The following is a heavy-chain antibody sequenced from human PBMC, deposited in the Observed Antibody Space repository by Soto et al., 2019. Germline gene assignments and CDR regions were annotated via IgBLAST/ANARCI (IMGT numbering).Heavy chain of an antibody. CDR1: GASISGFY. Sequence: ETLYLTCTVSGASISGFYWSWMRKSSGKGLEWIGRIYATGTTDYNPSLKSRVMMSVDTSKKQFSLNLSSVTAADTAVYYCAREAGPDRWFDPWGQGTLVTVSS. CDR3: AREAGPDRWFDP. D-gene: IGHD6-19*01. V-gene: IGHV4-4*07. J-gene: IGHJ5*02. CDR2: IYATGTT.